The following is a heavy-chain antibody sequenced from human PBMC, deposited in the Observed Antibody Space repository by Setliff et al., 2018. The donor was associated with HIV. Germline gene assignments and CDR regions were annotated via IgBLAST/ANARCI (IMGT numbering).Heavy chain of an antibody. D-gene: IGHD3-3*01. CDR1: GGSFSDNY. Sequence: PSETLSLTCAVYGGSFSDNYWSRIRQYPGEGLEWIGSIYHTGSTYYKPSLQSRVTISVDTSKNQFSLRLSSVAAGDTAVYDCARSIVPVASGYYYFEYWGQGALVTVSS. V-gene: IGHV4-34*01. CDR3: ARSIVPVASGYYYFEY. CDR2: IYHTGST. J-gene: IGHJ4*02.